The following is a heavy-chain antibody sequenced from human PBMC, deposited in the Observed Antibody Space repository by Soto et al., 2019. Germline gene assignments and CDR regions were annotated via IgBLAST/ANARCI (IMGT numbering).Heavy chain of an antibody. CDR3: AKKVNSGPGSQYFDY. V-gene: IGHV3-33*06. CDR1: GFTFSSYG. Sequence: QVQLVESGGGVVQPGRSLRLSCAASGFTFSSYGMHWVRQAPGKGLEWVAVIWYDGSNKYYADSVKGRFTSSRDNSKNMLFLQMNSLRAEDTAIYYCAKKVNSGPGSQYFDYWGQGTLVTVSS. J-gene: IGHJ4*02. CDR2: IWYDGSNK. D-gene: IGHD3-10*01.